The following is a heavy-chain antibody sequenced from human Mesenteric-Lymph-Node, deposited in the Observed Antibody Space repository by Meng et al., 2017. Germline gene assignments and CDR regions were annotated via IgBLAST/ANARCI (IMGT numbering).Heavy chain of an antibody. CDR3: ARGGPNDFWSGYLDY. V-gene: IGHV1-18*01. CDR2: ISSYNGNT. D-gene: IGHD3-3*01. Sequence: QVQLVQSGAEVKKPGASVKVSCKASGHTFTSYGISWVRQAPGQVLEWMGWISSYNGNTNYAQKLQGRVTMTTDTSTSTTYMELRSLRSDDTAVYYCARGGPNDFWSGYLDYWGQGTLVTVSS. J-gene: IGHJ4*02. CDR1: GHTFTSYG.